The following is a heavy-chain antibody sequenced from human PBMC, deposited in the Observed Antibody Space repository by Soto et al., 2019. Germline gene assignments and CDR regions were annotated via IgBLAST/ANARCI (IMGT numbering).Heavy chain of an antibody. J-gene: IGHJ6*02. D-gene: IGHD2-8*01. Sequence: VKVSCKASGYSFTDYHIHWVRQAPGQGLEWLGRINPKSGGTSTAQKFQGWVTMTTDTSISTASMELTRLTSDDTAIYYCARGDSTDCSNGVCSFFYNHDMDVWGQGTTVTV. CDR2: INPKSGGT. CDR1: GYSFTDYH. CDR3: ARGDSTDCSNGVCSFFYNHDMDV. V-gene: IGHV1-2*04.